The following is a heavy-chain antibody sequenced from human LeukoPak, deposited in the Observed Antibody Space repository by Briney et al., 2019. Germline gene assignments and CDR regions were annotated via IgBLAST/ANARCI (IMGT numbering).Heavy chain of an antibody. CDR1: GGSISSYY. CDR3: ARGLPYGDLEYYLDY. D-gene: IGHD4-17*01. Sequence: SETLSLTCAVSGGSISSYYWSWIRQPPGKGLEWIGYIYYSGSTNYNPSLKSRVTISVDTSKNQFSLKLSSVTAADTAVYYCARGLPYGDLEYYLDYWGQGTLVTVSS. CDR2: IYYSGST. V-gene: IGHV4-59*01. J-gene: IGHJ4*02.